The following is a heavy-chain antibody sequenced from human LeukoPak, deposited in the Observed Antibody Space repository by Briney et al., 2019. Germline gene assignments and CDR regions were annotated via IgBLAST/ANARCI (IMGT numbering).Heavy chain of an antibody. Sequence: GGSLRLSCAASGFTFSSSAMTWVRQVPGKGLEWVSTISPGGDTTFYADSVKGRFTISRDNSKYTLFLHINSLRVEDTALYYCATREYYDGSGYSVYWGQGILVSVSS. CDR2: ISPGGDTT. J-gene: IGHJ4*02. CDR3: ATREYYDGSGYSVY. CDR1: GFTFSSSA. D-gene: IGHD3-22*01. V-gene: IGHV3-23*01.